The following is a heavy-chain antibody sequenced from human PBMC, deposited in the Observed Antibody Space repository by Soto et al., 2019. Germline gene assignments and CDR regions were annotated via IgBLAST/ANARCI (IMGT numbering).Heavy chain of an antibody. CDR3: AEGLPPGWEIRGGYFDS. Sequence: GSLRLSCAASGFSVSNNYMGWVRLAPGKGLEWVSFIYSVGSTYYRDSVKGRFTISRDTSKNIVHLQMNGLRAEDTAVYLRAEGLPPGWEIRGGYFDSWGQGT. V-gene: IGHV3-53*01. J-gene: IGHJ4*02. CDR2: IYSVGST. CDR1: GFSVSNNY. D-gene: IGHD3-10*01.